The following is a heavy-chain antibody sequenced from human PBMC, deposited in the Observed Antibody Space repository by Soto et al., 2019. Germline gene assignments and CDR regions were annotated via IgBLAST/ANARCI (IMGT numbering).Heavy chain of an antibody. CDR3: ARERPNAIFGVVLSYGVDV. J-gene: IGHJ6*02. D-gene: IGHD3-3*01. CDR1: GGTLSNYG. V-gene: IGHV1-69*13. Sequence: SVKVSCKASGGTLSNYGVSWVRQAPGQGLEWMGGIIPISGAAKYAPRFQGRVTISADESANTAYLEVNILRSEDTAVYYCARERPNAIFGVVLSYGVDVWGQGTTVTVSS. CDR2: IIPISGAA.